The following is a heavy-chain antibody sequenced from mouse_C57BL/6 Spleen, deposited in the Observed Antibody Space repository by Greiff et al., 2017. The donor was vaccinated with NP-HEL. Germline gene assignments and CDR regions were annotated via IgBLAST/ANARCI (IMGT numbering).Heavy chain of an antibody. CDR2: INPNNGGT. CDR3: ASSNYRYFDV. V-gene: IGHV1-22*01. D-gene: IGHD2-5*01. CDR1: GYTFTDYN. Sequence: VQLKESGPELVKPGASVKMSCKASGYTFTDYNMHWVKQSHGKSLEWIGYINPNNGGTSYNQKFKGKATLTVNKSSSTAYMELRSLTSEDSAVYYCASSNYRYFDVWGTGTTVTVSS. J-gene: IGHJ1*03.